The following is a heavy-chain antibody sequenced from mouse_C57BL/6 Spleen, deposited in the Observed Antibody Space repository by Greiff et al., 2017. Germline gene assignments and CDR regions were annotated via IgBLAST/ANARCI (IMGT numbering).Heavy chain of an antibody. D-gene: IGHD4-1*01. CDR1: GFLLTSYG. CDR3: AKLGGPDYFDY. Sequence: QVQLQQSGPGLVQPSQSLSITCTVSGFLLTSYGVHWVRQSPGKGLEWLGVIWRGGSTDYNAAFMSRLSTTKDNSKSQVFFKMNRLQADDTAIYYCAKLGGPDYFDYWGQGTTLTVSS. CDR2: IWRGGST. V-gene: IGHV2-5*01. J-gene: IGHJ2*01.